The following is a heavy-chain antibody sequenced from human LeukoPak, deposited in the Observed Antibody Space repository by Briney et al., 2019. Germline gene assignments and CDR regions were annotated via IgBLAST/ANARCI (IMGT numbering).Heavy chain of an antibody. Sequence: GGSLRLSCAASGFTFRSARMTWVRQAPGKGLEWVGRIRSKTDGGTTHYAAPVKGRFTISRDDSRNTLYLQLNSLKSEDTAVYYCTTVGYDSSGYYSYYFDCWGQGTLVTVSS. CDR3: TTVGYDSSGYYSYYFDC. D-gene: IGHD3-22*01. CDR2: IRSKTDGGTT. CDR1: GFTFRSAR. V-gene: IGHV3-15*01. J-gene: IGHJ4*02.